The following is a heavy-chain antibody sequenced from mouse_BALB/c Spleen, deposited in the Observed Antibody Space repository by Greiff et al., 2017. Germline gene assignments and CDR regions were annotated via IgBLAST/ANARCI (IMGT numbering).Heavy chain of an antibody. V-gene: IGHV1-61*01. J-gene: IGHJ3*01. Sequence: QVQLQQSGAELVRPGASVKLSCKASGYSFTSYWMNWVKQRPGQGLEWIGMIHPSDSEPRLNQKFKDKATLTVDKSSSTAYMQLSSTTSEDSAVYYCARGASSGFAYWGQGTLVTVSA. CDR2: IHPSDSEP. CDR3: ARGASSGFAY. CDR1: GYSFTSYW. D-gene: IGHD1-1*01.